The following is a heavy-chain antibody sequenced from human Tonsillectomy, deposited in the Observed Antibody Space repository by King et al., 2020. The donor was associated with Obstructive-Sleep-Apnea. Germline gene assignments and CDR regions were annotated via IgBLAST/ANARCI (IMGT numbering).Heavy chain of an antibody. V-gene: IGHV4-59*01. CDR3: ARVHDDSSGYPDY. Sequence: PLQESGPGLVKPSETLSLTCTVSGGSISTYYWSWIRQPPGKGLEWIGDIYYSGSTNYNPSLKSRVTISVDTSKNQFSLKLSSVTAADTAVYYCARVHDDSSGYPDYWGQGTLVTVSS. J-gene: IGHJ4*02. D-gene: IGHD3-22*01. CDR2: IYYSGST. CDR1: GGSISTYY.